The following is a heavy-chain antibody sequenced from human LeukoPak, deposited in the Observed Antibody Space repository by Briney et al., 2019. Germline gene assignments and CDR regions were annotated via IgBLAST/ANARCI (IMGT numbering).Heavy chain of an antibody. CDR3: ASLYSSHQRAP. J-gene: IGHJ3*01. CDR2: IYYSGST. V-gene: IGHV4-31*03. D-gene: IGHD6-13*01. CDR1: GGSISSGGYY. Sequence: PSETLSLTCTVSGGSISSGGYYWSWIRQHPGKGLEWIGYIYYSGSTYYNPSLKSRVTISVDTSKNQISLRLSSVTAADTAVYYCASLYSSHQRAPWGQGTMVTVSS.